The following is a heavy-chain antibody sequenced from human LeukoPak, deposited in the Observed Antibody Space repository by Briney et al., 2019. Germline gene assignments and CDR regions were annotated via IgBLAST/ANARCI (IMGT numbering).Heavy chain of an antibody. CDR1: GFTFSNAW. CDR3: TTGRFGWVDYYYYMDV. Sequence: PGGSLRLSCAASGFTFSNAWMSWVRQAPGKGLEWVGRIKSKTDGGTTDYAAPVKGRFTISRDDSKNTLYLQMNSLKTEDTAVYYCTTGRFGWVDYYYYMDVWGKGTTVTISS. V-gene: IGHV3-15*01. CDR2: IKSKTDGGTT. J-gene: IGHJ6*03. D-gene: IGHD2-15*01.